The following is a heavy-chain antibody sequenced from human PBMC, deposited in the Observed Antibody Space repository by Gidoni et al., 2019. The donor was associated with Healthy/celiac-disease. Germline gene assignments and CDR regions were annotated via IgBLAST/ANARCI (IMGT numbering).Heavy chain of an antibody. V-gene: IGHV5-51*01. Sequence: EVQLVQSGAEVQKSGESLKISCKGSGYSFTSYWIGWVRQMPGKGLEWMGIIYPGYSDTSYSPSFKGQVTISAYKSFSTAYLQWSSLKASDTAMYYCARLRRYYYYYMDVWGKGTTVTVSS. CDR3: ARLRRYYYYYMDV. CDR2: IYPGYSDT. J-gene: IGHJ6*03. CDR1: GYSFTSYW. D-gene: IGHD3-10*01.